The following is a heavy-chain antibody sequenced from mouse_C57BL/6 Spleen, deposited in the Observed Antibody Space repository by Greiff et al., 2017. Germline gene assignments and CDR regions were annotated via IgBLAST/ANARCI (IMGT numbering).Heavy chain of an antibody. D-gene: IGHD2-5*01. CDR2: INPNYGTT. CDR3: GGYSNYRVSYWYFDV. Sequence: VQLKESGPELVKPGASVKISCKASGYSFTDYNMNWVKQSNGKSLEWIGVINPNYGTTSYNQKFKGKATLTVDQSSSTAYMQLNSLTSEDSAVYYCGGYSNYRVSYWYFDVWGTGTTVTVYS. V-gene: IGHV1-39*01. CDR1: GYSFTDYN. J-gene: IGHJ1*03.